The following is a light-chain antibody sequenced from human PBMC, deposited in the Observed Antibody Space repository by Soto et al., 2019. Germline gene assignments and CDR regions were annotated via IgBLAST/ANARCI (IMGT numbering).Light chain of an antibody. Sequence: QSVLTQPPSASGTPGQRVTISCSGRSSNIGSNYVYWYHQFPGTAPKLLISRNNQRSSGVPDRYSGSKSGTSASLAISRLRSEDEADYYCATWDDRLSAWVFGGGTKLTVL. V-gene: IGLV1-47*01. J-gene: IGLJ3*02. CDR3: ATWDDRLSAWV. CDR2: RNN. CDR1: SSNIGSNY.